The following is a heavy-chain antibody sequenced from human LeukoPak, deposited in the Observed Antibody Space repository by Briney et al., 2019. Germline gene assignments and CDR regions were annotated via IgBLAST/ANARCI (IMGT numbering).Heavy chain of an antibody. CDR3: ARPLVNMVRGVIIPDYFDY. CDR2: IYPGDSDT. CDR1: GYSFTSYW. D-gene: IGHD3-10*01. Sequence: GESLKISCKGSGYSFTSYWIGWVRQMPGKGLKWMGIIYPGDSDTRYSPSFQGQVTISADKSISTAYLQWSSLKASDTAMYYCARPLVNMVRGVIIPDYFDYWGQGTLVTVSS. V-gene: IGHV5-51*01. J-gene: IGHJ4*02.